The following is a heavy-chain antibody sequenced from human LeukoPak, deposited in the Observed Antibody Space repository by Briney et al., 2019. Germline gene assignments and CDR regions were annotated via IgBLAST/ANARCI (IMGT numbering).Heavy chain of an antibody. CDR1: GYSFTSSW. Sequence: GESLKISCQASGYSFTSSWIGWARQMPGKGLEWMAIINPGNSDTRYSPSFQGQVTISADKSISTVYLQWGSLKASDTAMYYCARQPGAGWFDPWGQGTLVTVSS. D-gene: IGHD3-10*01. J-gene: IGHJ5*02. CDR3: ARQPGAGWFDP. CDR2: INPGNSDT. V-gene: IGHV5-51*01.